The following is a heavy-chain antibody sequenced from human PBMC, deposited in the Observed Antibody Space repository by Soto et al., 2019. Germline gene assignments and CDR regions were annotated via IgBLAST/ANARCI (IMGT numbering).Heavy chain of an antibody. CDR1: GGSISSYY. D-gene: IGHD7-27*01. J-gene: IGHJ4*02. CDR2: IYYNGNT. Sequence: SETLSLTCTVSGGSISSYYWSWIRQPPGKGLEWIGYIYYNGNTNYNPSLKSRVTMSVDTSKNQFSLKLSSVTAADTAVYYCARSNWYSEYWGQGTLVTVSS. V-gene: IGHV4-59*01. CDR3: ARSNWYSEY.